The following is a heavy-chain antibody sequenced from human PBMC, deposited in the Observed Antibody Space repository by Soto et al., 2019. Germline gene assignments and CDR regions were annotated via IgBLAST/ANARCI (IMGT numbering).Heavy chain of an antibody. CDR3: GRPQTMIVGTLPGPLDY. CDR1: GGTFSSYA. D-gene: IGHD3-22*01. Sequence: QVQLVQSGAEVKKPGSSVKVSCKASGGTFSSYAISWVRQAPGQGLEWMGGIIPIFGTANYAQKFQGRVTITADESTSTAYMELSGLRSEDTAVYYCGRPQTMIVGTLPGPLDYWGQGTLVTVSS. CDR2: IIPIFGTA. J-gene: IGHJ4*02. V-gene: IGHV1-69*01.